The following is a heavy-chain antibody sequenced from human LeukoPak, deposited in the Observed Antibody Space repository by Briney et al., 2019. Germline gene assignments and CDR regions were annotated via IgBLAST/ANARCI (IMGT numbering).Heavy chain of an antibody. V-gene: IGHV3-74*01. CDR1: GFTFSNYW. CDR2: INSDGSST. Sequence: VGSLRLSCAASGFTFSNYWMHWVRQAPGKGLVWVSRINSDGSSTSYADSVKGRFTISRDNAKNTLYLQMNSLRAEDTAVYYCARDFAGATRDYWGQGTLVTVSS. D-gene: IGHD1-26*01. CDR3: ARDFAGATRDY. J-gene: IGHJ4*02.